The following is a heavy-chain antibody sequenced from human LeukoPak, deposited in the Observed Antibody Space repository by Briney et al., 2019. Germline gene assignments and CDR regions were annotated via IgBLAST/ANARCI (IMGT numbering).Heavy chain of an antibody. Sequence: PGGSLRLSCAASGFTVSSNYMSWVRQAPGKGLEYVSAISSNGGSTYYANSVKGRFTISRDNSKNTLYLQMGSLRAEDMAVYYCARIGLRVGTLDYWGQGTLVTVSS. J-gene: IGHJ4*02. CDR1: GFTVSSNY. CDR3: ARIGLRVGTLDY. CDR2: ISSNGGST. D-gene: IGHD1-14*01. V-gene: IGHV3-64*01.